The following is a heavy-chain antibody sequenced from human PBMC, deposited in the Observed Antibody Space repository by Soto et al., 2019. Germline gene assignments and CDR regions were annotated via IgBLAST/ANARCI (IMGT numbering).Heavy chain of an antibody. CDR1: GFTFSGSA. V-gene: IGHV3-73*01. CDR3: TRIAAESDY. Sequence: PGGSLRLSCAASGFTFSGSAMHWVRQASGKGLEWVGRIRSKANSYATAYAASVKGRFTISRDDSKNTACLQMNSLKTEDTAVYYCTRIAAESDYWGQGTLVTVSS. D-gene: IGHD6-13*01. J-gene: IGHJ4*02. CDR2: IRSKANSYAT.